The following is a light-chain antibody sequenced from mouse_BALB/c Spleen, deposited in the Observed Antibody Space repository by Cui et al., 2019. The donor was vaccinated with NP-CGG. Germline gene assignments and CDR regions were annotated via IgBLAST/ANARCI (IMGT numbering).Light chain of an antibody. CDR1: TGAVTTSNY. CDR3: ALWYSNHWV. Sequence: QAVVTQESALTTSPGETVTLTCRSSTGAVTTSNYANWVQEKPDHLFTGLIGGTNNRAPSVPARFSGSLIGDKAAFTITGAQTEDEAIYFCALWYSNHWVFGGGTKLTVL. CDR2: GTN. J-gene: IGLJ1*01. V-gene: IGLV1*01.